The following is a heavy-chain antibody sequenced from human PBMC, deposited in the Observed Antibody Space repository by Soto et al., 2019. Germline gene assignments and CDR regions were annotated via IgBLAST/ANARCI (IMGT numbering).Heavy chain of an antibody. CDR1: GFTFSSYA. D-gene: IGHD3-22*01. Sequence: EVQLLESGGGLVQPGGSLRLSCAASGFTFSSYAMSWVRQAPGKGLEWVSAISGSGGSTYCADSVKGRFTISRDNSKNTLYLQMNSLRAEDTAVYYCAKDYYDSSGPTGWYYFDYWGQGTLVTVSS. CDR2: ISGSGGST. CDR3: AKDYYDSSGPTGWYYFDY. J-gene: IGHJ4*02. V-gene: IGHV3-23*01.